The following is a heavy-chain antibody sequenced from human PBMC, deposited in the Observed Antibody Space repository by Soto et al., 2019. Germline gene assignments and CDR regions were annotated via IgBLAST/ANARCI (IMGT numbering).Heavy chain of an antibody. D-gene: IGHD5-12*01. V-gene: IGHV1-2*04. CDR3: ARDATMLLKGGYSGDDSRVGYYHYGMDV. Sequence: GASVKVSCKASGYTFSGHYMHWVRQAPGQGLEWMGWINPNSGGTNYAQKFQAWVTMTRDTSISTVYMDLRRLRSDDTAVYYCARDATMLLKGGYSGDDSRVGYYHYGMDVWGQGTTVTVSS. CDR2: INPNSGGT. CDR1: GYTFSGHY. J-gene: IGHJ6*02.